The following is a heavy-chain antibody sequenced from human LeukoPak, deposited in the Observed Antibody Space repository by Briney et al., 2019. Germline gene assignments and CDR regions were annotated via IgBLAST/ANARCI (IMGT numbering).Heavy chain of an antibody. CDR3: TTGPFDYYGSASYLANGMDV. V-gene: IGHV3-15*01. J-gene: IGHJ6*02. D-gene: IGHD3-10*01. CDR2: MKSKTDGGTT. CDR1: GFTFSNAW. Sequence: GGSLRLSCAASGFTFSNAWMSWVRQAPGKGLEWVGRMKSKTDGGTTDYTAPVNGRFTISRDDSKNTLYLQMNSLKTEDTAVYYCTTGPFDYYGSASYLANGMDVWGQGTTVTVSS.